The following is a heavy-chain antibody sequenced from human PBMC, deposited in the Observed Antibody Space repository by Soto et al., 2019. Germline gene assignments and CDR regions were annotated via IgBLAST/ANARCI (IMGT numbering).Heavy chain of an antibody. CDR3: AKSYRGYCSGGSCYNFDY. CDR2: ISYDGSNK. J-gene: IGHJ4*02. D-gene: IGHD2-15*01. V-gene: IGHV3-30*18. CDR1: GFTFSSYG. Sequence: GGSLRLSCAASGFTFSSYGMHWVRQAPGKGLEWVAVISYDGSNKYYADSVKGRFTISRDNSKNTLYLQMNSLRAEDTAVYNCAKSYRGYCSGGSCYNFDYWGQGTLVTVSS.